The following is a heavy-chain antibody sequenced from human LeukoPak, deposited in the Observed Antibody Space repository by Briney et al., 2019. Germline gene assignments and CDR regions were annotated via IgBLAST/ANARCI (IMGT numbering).Heavy chain of an antibody. CDR3: ARLLQTRDGYNYVDDYYYYMDV. J-gene: IGHJ6*03. D-gene: IGHD5-24*01. Sequence: GESLKISCKGSGYSFTSYWIGWVRQMPGKGLEWMGIIYPGDSDTRYSPSFQGQVTISADKSISTAYLQWSSLKASDTAMYYCARLLQTRDGYNYVDDYYYYMDVWGKGTTVTVSS. CDR1: GYSFTSYW. CDR2: IYPGDSDT. V-gene: IGHV5-51*01.